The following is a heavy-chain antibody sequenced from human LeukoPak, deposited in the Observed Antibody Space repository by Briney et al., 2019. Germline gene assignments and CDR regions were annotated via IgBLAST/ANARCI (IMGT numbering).Heavy chain of an antibody. V-gene: IGHV4-39*01. CDR2: IYYRGTT. D-gene: IGHD3-10*01. CDR3: ARTFYGSGSSFDY. Sequence: PSETLSLTCTVSGGSISSGFYYWGWIRQPPGKGLEWIGSIYYRGTTYYNPSLRSRVTISVDTSKTQFSLQLSSVTAADTAVYYCARTFYGSGSSFDYWGQGTLVTVSS. CDR1: GGSISSGFYY. J-gene: IGHJ4*02.